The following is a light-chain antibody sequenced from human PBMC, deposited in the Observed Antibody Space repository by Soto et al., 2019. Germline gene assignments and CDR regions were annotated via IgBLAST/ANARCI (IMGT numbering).Light chain of an antibody. CDR3: QQLHGYPIT. V-gene: IGKV1-9*01. Sequence: ILLPHSPYSLSSSVGDRVTRTCRASQGIDTSLAWYQQKPGKAPKLLIYAASNFQSGVPSRFSGSGSGTHFTLTISSLQPEDFATYYCQQLHGYPITFGQGTRLEI. CDR1: QGIDTS. CDR2: AAS. J-gene: IGKJ5*01.